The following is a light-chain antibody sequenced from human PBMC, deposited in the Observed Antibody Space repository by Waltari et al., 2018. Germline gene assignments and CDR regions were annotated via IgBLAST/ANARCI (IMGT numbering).Light chain of an antibody. V-gene: IGKV1-39*01. CDR3: QQSYSTPLT. Sequence: DIQMTQSPSSLSASVGDRVTITCRASQSIRSYLNWYQLKPGKAPKLLIYDASNLQSGVPSRFSGSGSGTDFTLTISRLQAEDFATYFCQQSYSTPLTFGGGAKVEIK. CDR2: DAS. CDR1: QSIRSY. J-gene: IGKJ4*01.